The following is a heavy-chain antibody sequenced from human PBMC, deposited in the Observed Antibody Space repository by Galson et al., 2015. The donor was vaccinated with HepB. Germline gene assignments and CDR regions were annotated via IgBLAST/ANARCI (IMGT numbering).Heavy chain of an antibody. Sequence: ETLSLTCTVSGGSISSSSYYWGWIRQPPGKGLEWIGSIYYSGSTYYNPSLKSRVTISVDTSKNQFSLKLSSVTAADTAVYYCARDLDYYGSGRYNWFDPWGQGTLVTVSS. J-gene: IGHJ5*02. CDR3: ARDLDYYGSGRYNWFDP. D-gene: IGHD3-10*01. CDR1: GGSISSSSYY. CDR2: IYYSGST. V-gene: IGHV4-39*07.